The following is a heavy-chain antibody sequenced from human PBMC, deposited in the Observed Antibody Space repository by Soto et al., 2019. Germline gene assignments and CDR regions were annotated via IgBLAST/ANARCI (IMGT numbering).Heavy chain of an antibody. J-gene: IGHJ4*02. D-gene: IGHD5-12*01. Sequence: QLVQSGAEVTKPGASVRVSCKTSGPTFIAYYINWVRQAPGQGLEWMGWIDPKSGGTTYEQKFLGRVTMTRDTSINTAYMDLNRLTSDDTAVYYCARVSVDVPEWGQGTLITVSS. CDR1: GPTFIAYY. CDR3: ARVSVDVPE. V-gene: IGHV1-2*02. CDR2: IDPKSGGT.